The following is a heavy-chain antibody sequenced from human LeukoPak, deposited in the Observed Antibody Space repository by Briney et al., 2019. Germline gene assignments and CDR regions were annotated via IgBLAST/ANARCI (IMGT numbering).Heavy chain of an antibody. J-gene: IGHJ4*02. CDR2: ISSNGGST. CDR3: ARESEPYSSGWSLLVPAQPFDY. Sequence: GGSLRLSCAASGFTFSSYAMHWVRQAPGKGLEYVSAISSNGGSTYYANSVKGRFTIPRDNSKNTLYLQMGSLRAEDMAVYYCARESEPYSSGWSLLVPAQPFDYWGQGTLVTVSS. D-gene: IGHD6-19*01. CDR1: GFTFSSYA. V-gene: IGHV3-64*01.